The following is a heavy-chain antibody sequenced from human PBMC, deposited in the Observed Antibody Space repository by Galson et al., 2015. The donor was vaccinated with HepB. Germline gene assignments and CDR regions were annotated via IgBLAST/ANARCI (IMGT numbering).Heavy chain of an antibody. CDR1: GFTFSSYG. J-gene: IGHJ6*02. CDR2: IWYDGSNK. V-gene: IGHV3-33*06. D-gene: IGHD3-3*01. CDR3: AKGGIYYDFWSDPSNPNNYGMDV. Sequence: SLRLSCAASGFTFSSYGMHWVRQAPGKGLEWVAVIWYDGSNKYYADSVKGRFTISRDNSKNTLYLQMNSLRAEDTAVYYCAKGGIYYDFWSDPSNPNNYGMDVWGQGTTVTVSS.